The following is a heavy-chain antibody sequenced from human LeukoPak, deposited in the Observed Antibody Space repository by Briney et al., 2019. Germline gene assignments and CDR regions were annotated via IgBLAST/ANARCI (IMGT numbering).Heavy chain of an antibody. V-gene: IGHV4-34*01. CDR1: GGSFSGYY. CDR3: VRGRGSGGAADKGWYFDL. J-gene: IGHJ2*01. Sequence: PSETLSLTCAVYGGSFSGYYWSWIRQPPGKGLEWIGEINHSGSTNYNPSLKSRVTISVDTSKNQFSLKLSSVTAADTAVYYCVRGRGSGGAADKGWYFDLWGRGTLVTVSS. D-gene: IGHD3-10*01. CDR2: INHSGST.